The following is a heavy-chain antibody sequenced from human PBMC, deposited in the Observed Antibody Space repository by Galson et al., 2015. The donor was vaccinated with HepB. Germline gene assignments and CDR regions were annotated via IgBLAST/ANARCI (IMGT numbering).Heavy chain of an antibody. D-gene: IGHD3-3*01. CDR1: GGTFSRYA. Sequence: SVKVSCKASGGTFSRYAISWVRQAPGQRLEWMGWINAGNGNTKYSQKFQGRVTITRDTSASTAYMELSSLRSEDTAVYYCARGGWGYDFWSGPLGYWGQGTLVTVSS. J-gene: IGHJ4*02. V-gene: IGHV1-3*01. CDR3: ARGGWGYDFWSGPLGY. CDR2: INAGNGNT.